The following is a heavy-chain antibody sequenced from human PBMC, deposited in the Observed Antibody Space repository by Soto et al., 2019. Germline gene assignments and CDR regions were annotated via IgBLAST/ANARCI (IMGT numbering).Heavy chain of an antibody. Sequence: QVQLVQSGAEVKNPGSSVTVSCKASGGTFNNYAISWVRQAPGQGLEWMGGIIPNFVTSNYAQRFQGRVTITADESTKTVFMELGSLTSQDTAVYYCARGPAWALVFDVGGQGTLVTVSS. D-gene: IGHD6-6*01. CDR1: GGTFNNYA. CDR3: ARGPAWALVFDV. J-gene: IGHJ3*01. CDR2: IIPNFVTS. V-gene: IGHV1-69*01.